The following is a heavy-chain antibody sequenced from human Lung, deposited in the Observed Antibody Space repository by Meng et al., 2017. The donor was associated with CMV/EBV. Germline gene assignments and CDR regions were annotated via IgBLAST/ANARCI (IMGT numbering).Heavy chain of an antibody. D-gene: IGHD2-8*01. CDR1: GFSFSSYW. CDR2: INSGGTTT. V-gene: IGHV3-74*01. CDR3: ARDVMGWFDP. J-gene: IGHJ5*02. Sequence: DVQLGVSGGGLVQPGESLRLSCVASGFSFSSYWMHWVRQSPGKGLVWVARINSGGTTTTYADSVKGRFTISRDNAKNTLYLQMNSLRGEDTAVYYCARDVMGWFDPWGQGALVTGSS.